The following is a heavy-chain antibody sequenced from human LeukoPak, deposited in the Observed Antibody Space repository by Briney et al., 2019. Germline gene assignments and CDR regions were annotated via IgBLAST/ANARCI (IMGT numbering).Heavy chain of an antibody. CDR3: AKGALYGDVDAFDI. J-gene: IGHJ3*02. V-gene: IGHV3-23*01. CDR1: GFTFSSYA. Sequence: GGSLRLSCAASGFTFSSYAMSWVRQAPGKGLEWVSAISGSGGSTYYADSAKGRFTISRDNSKNSLYLQMNSLRTEDTALYYCAKGALYGDVDAFDIWGQGTMVTVSS. CDR2: ISGSGGST. D-gene: IGHD4-17*01.